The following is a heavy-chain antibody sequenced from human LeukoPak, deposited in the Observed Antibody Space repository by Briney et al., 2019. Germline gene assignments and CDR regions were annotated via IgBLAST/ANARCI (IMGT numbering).Heavy chain of an antibody. CDR1: GFTFNNHV. CDR3: AKDLGSHGGGATLGQ. D-gene: IGHD1-26*01. V-gene: IGHV3-23*01. CDR2: ISHSGDSA. Sequence: GGSLRLSCTASGFTFNNHVMTWVRQAPGKGLEWVSAISHSGDSAYYADSVKGRFTISRDNSKNTLDLQMNSLRAEDTAIYYCAKDLGSHGGGATLGQWGQGTLVIVSS. J-gene: IGHJ4*02.